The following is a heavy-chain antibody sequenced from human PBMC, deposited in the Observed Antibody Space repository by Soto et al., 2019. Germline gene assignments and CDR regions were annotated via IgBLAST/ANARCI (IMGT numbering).Heavy chain of an antibody. Sequence: QVQLQESGPGLVKPSETLTLTCTVSGGSISSYYWSWIRQPPGKGLEWIAYIYYSGSTNYNPSLKSGLSISVGTSNNQSPLKLSYVTGADAAVDYCGGWQYQLFRGSGAFEIWGQGTMVTVSS. J-gene: IGHJ3*02. D-gene: IGHD2-2*01. CDR1: GGSISSYY. CDR3: GGWQYQLFRGSGAFEI. CDR2: IYYSGST. V-gene: IGHV4-59*01.